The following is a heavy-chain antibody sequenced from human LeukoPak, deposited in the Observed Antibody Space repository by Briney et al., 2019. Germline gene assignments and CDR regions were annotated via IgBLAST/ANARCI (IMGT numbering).Heavy chain of an antibody. CDR3: ARDSIWRSYDFWSGYYRGYYYYMDV. Sequence: SETLSLTCTVSGYSISSGYYWGWIRQPPGKGLEWIGSIYHSGSTYYNPSLKSRVTISVDTSKNQFSLKLSSVTAADTAVYYCARDSIWRSYDFWSGYYRGYYYYMDVWGKGTTVTVSS. CDR2: IYHSGST. V-gene: IGHV4-38-2*02. J-gene: IGHJ6*03. CDR1: GYSISSGYY. D-gene: IGHD3-3*01.